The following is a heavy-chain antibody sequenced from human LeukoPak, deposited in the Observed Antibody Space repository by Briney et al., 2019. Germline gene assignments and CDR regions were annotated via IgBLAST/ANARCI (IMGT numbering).Heavy chain of an antibody. Sequence: GGSLRLSCAASGFTFSKYWMLWVRQAPGKGLESVSRINTDGTVTTYADSVKGRFTVSRDNADNTMFLQTNSVRDEDTAVYYCATKQWLAPPPDSWGQGTPVTVSS. CDR2: INTDGTVT. V-gene: IGHV3-74*01. CDR1: GFTFSKYW. J-gene: IGHJ4*02. CDR3: ATKQWLAPPPDS. D-gene: IGHD6-19*01.